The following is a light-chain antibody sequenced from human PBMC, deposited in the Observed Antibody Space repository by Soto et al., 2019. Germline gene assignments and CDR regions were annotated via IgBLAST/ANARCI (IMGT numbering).Light chain of an antibody. CDR3: QQYNSYSPT. J-gene: IGKJ1*01. Sequence: VESVTITCRASQVISTSLAWYQVKPGKAPKLLIYAASTLESGVPSRFSGSGSGTEFTLTISSLQPDDFATYYCQQYNSYSPTFGQGTKV. CDR1: QVISTS. V-gene: IGKV1-9*01. CDR2: AAS.